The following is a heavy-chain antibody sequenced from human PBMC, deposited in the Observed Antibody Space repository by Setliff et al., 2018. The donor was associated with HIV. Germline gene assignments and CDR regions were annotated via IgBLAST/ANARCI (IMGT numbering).Heavy chain of an antibody. Sequence: ASVKVSCKASGYTFTNYGISWVRQAPGQGLEWVGWISAYNGNTNYAQKLQGRVTMTTDTSTYTAFMELRSLKSDDTAVYYCARDRLTAGKYCSDSRCDDAFDIWGQGNAGHRLL. CDR2: ISAYNGNT. CDR3: ARDRLTAGKYCSDSRCDDAFDI. V-gene: IGHV1-18*01. J-gene: IGHJ3*02. CDR1: GYTFTNYG. D-gene: IGHD2-15*01.